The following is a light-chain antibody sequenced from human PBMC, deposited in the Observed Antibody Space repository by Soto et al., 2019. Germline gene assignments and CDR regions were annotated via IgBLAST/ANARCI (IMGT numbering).Light chain of an antibody. CDR1: QGISSY. Sequence: DMQLTQSPSFLSASVGDRVTITCRASQGISSYLAWYQQKPWKAPKPLIYAASALQSGVPSRFSGSGSGTEFTLTLIGLQPEDCATYYFQQLNGYPFSFGPGTKVDI. CDR2: AAS. V-gene: IGKV1-9*01. CDR3: QQLNGYPFS. J-gene: IGKJ3*01.